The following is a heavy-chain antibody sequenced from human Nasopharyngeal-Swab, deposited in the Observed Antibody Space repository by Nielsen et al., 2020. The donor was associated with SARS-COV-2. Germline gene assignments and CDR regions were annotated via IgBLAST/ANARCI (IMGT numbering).Heavy chain of an antibody. CDR3: AKDRYCSGGACYFSGFDY. J-gene: IGHJ4*02. CDR2: ISGSGGTT. CDR1: GITFGSYA. Sequence: GESLKISCTASGITFGSYAMSWVRQAPGKGLEWVSEISGSGGTTKYADSVKGRFTISRDNSKNKLYLQMHSLRVEDTAVYYCAKDRYCSGGACYFSGFDYWGLGTLVTVSS. D-gene: IGHD2-15*01. V-gene: IGHV3-23*01.